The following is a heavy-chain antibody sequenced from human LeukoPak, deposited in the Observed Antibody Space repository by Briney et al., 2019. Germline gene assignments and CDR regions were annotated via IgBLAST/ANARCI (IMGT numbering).Heavy chain of an antibody. CDR3: GRERWTLAAAEYHYYGLDV. D-gene: IGHD6-13*01. CDR1: GFILNDYG. Sequence: GGSLRLSCAASGFILNDYGMHWVRQAPGKGLESVGRITSKPDGGTTDYAAPVKGRFTISRDDSKNTLYLQMNSLRAEDTAVYYCGRERWTLAAAEYHYYGLDVWGQGTTVTVSS. CDR2: ITSKPDGGTT. V-gene: IGHV3-15*01. J-gene: IGHJ6*02.